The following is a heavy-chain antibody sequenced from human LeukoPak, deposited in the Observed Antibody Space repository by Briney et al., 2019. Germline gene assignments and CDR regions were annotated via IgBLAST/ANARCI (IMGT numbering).Heavy chain of an antibody. CDR1: GFTFSSYG. V-gene: IGHV3-33*01. CDR3: ARGGCSSTSCPKN. J-gene: IGHJ4*02. D-gene: IGHD2-2*01. CDR2: IWYDGSNK. Sequence: GGSLRLSCAASGFTFSSYGMHWVRQAPGKGLEWVAVIWYDGSNKYYADSVKGRFTISRDNSKNTLYPQMNSLRAEDTAVYYCARGGCSSTSCPKNWGQGTLVTVSS.